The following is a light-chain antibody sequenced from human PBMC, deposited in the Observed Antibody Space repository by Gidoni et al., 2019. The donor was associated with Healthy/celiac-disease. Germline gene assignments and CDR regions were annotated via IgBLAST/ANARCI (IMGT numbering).Light chain of an antibody. V-gene: IGKV1-5*03. J-gene: IGKJ2*01. CDR1: QSISSW. CDR3: QQYNSYLYT. Sequence: DIQMTQSPSTLSASVGDRVPITCRASQSISSWLAWYQQKPGKAPKRLIYKAASLESGVPSRFSGSRSGTEFTLTISSLQPDDFATYYCQQYNSYLYTFGQGTKLEIK. CDR2: KAA.